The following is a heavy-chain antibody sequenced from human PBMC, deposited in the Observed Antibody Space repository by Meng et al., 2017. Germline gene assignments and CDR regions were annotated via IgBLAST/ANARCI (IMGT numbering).Heavy chain of an antibody. CDR1: GYTFTSYD. CDR2: MNPNSGNT. J-gene: IGHJ6*02. CDR3: ARGVRGWYYYGMDV. Sequence: ASVKVSCKASGYTFTSYDINWVRQATGQGLEWMGWMNPNSGNTGYAQKFQGRVTITRNTSISTAYMELSSLRSEDTAVYYCARGVRGWYYYGMDVWDQGTTVTVSS. V-gene: IGHV1-8*03. D-gene: IGHD6-19*01.